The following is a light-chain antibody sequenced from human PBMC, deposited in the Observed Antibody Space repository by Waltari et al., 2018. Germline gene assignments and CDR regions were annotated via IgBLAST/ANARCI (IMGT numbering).Light chain of an antibody. Sequence: EILLTQSPGTLSLSPGERATLSCRASQSVTRALAWYQQKPGQAPRLLIYDTSKMATGIPDRFSGSGSGTDFSLTISRLEPEDFAVYYCQHYVRLPATFGQGTKVEIK. CDR2: DTS. V-gene: IGKV3-20*01. J-gene: IGKJ1*01. CDR1: QSVTRAL. CDR3: QHYVRLPAT.